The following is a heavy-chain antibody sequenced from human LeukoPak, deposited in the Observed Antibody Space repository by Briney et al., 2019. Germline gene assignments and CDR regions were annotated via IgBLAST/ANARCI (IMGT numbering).Heavy chain of an antibody. CDR3: ARSQDLLDY. V-gene: IGHV1-2*02. CDR1: GYTFTGYY. D-gene: IGHD2-15*01. CDR2: INPNSGGT. Sequence: GASVKVSCKASGYTFTGYYMHWVRQAPGQGLEWMGWINPNSGGTNYAQKFQGRVTMTRHTSISTAYMEPSRLRSDDTAVYYCARSQDLLDYWGQGTLVTVSS. J-gene: IGHJ4*02.